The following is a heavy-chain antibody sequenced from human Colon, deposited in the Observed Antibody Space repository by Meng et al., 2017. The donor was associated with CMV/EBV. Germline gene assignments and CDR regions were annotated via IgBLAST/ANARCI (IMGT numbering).Heavy chain of an antibody. CDR3: VRAIAAASHPFYF. CDR1: GYTFTGYY. D-gene: IGHD6-13*01. J-gene: IGHJ4*02. V-gene: IGHV1-2*02. CDR2: INPNSGGT. Sequence: QVQLVQSWAEVKQPGASVKVSCKASGYTFTGYYIHWVRQAPGQGLEWMGWINPNSGGTNYAQKFQGRVTMTRDTSISTAYMEVTSLRSDDTAVYFCVRAIAAASHPFYFWGQGTLVTVAS.